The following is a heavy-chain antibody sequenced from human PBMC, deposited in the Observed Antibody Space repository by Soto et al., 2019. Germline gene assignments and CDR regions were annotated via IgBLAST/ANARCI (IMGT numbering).Heavy chain of an antibody. CDR3: ARCYCSIGSCYACWHLDL. D-gene: IGHD2-15*01. V-gene: IGHV1-18*01. Sequence: QVHLVHSGAEVKEPGASVKVSCQASGYTFTNYAISWVRQAPGHGLEWMGWISPSTGDTDQAQRFQDRVTMTFDPSPNTAKLELRSLGTDDTAVYYCARCYCSIGSCYACWHLDLWGPGTLVTVSS. CDR1: GYTFTNYA. J-gene: IGHJ2*01. CDR2: ISPSTGDT.